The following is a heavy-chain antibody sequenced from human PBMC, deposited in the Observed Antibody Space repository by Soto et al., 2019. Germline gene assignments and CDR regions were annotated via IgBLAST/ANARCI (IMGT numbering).Heavy chain of an antibody. CDR1: GFSFDSYA. J-gene: IGHJ6*02. CDR2: ISYDGVNK. CDR3: ARDFSHCIGGRCFSSIGIDV. D-gene: IGHD2-15*01. Sequence: QVHLVESGGGVVQPGRSLTLSCAASGFSFDSYAMHWVRQAPGKREWLAIISYDGVNKFYADSVRGRFTITRDNSENTLYVQMGSLRGDDTAVYYCARDFSHCIGGRCFSSIGIDVCGQGTTVTVSS. V-gene: IGHV3-30*15.